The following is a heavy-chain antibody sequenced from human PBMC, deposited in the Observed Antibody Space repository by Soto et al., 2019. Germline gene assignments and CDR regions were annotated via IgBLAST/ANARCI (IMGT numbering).Heavy chain of an antibody. CDR3: AKDPGGYQLLYGMDV. J-gene: IGHJ6*02. V-gene: IGHV3-30*18. CDR1: GFTFSSYG. CDR2: ISYDGSNK. D-gene: IGHD2-2*01. Sequence: LRLSCAASGFTFSSYGMHWVRQAPGKGLEWVAVISYDGSNKYYADSVKGRFTISRDNSKNTLYLQMNSLRAEDTAVYYCAKDPGGYQLLYGMDVWGQGTTVTVSS.